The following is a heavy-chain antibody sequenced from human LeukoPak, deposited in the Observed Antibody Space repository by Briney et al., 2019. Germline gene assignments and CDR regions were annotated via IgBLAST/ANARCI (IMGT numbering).Heavy chain of an antibody. CDR1: GGSFSGDY. J-gene: IGHJ4*02. V-gene: IGHV4-34*01. CDR3: ASRDTATGLD. D-gene: IGHD5-18*01. CDR2: INHSGST. Sequence: SETLSLTCAVYGGSFSGDYWSWIRQPPGKGLEWIGEINHSGSTNYNPSLKSRVTISVDTSENQFSLKLSSVTAADTAVYYCASRDTATGLDWGQGTLVTVSS.